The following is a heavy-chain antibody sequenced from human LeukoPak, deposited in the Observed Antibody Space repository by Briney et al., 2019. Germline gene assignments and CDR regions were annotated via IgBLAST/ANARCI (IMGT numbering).Heavy chain of an antibody. CDR1: GFTFSGYY. CDR2: ISSSGSTI. D-gene: IGHD1-26*01. Sequence: GGSLRLSCAASGFTFSGYYMSWIRQAPGKGLEWVSYISSSGSTIYYADSVKGRFTISRDNAKNSLYLQMNSLRAEDTAVYYCARDRNPIVGATGRLVPRDAFDIWGQGTMVTVSS. J-gene: IGHJ3*02. CDR3: ARDRNPIVGATGRLVPRDAFDI. V-gene: IGHV3-11*04.